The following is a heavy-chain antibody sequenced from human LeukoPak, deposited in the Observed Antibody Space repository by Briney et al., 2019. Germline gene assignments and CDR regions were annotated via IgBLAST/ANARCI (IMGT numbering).Heavy chain of an antibody. CDR3: ARAGYSSGWFDY. Sequence: ASVKVSCKPSGYTFTSYAMHWVRQAPGQRLEWMGWINAGNGNTKYSQKFQGRVTITRDTSASTAYMELSSLRSEDTAVYYCARAGYSSGWFDYWGQGTLVTVSS. CDR2: INAGNGNT. CDR1: GYTFTSYA. D-gene: IGHD6-19*01. J-gene: IGHJ4*02. V-gene: IGHV1-3*01.